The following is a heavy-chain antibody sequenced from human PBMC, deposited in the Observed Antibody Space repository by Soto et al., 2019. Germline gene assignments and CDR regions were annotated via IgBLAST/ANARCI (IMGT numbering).Heavy chain of an antibody. V-gene: IGHV4-30-4*01. J-gene: IGHJ4*02. CDR1: GGSISRGDNY. Sequence: PSETLSLTCTVSGGSISRGDNYWSWIRQAPGKGLEWIGDSFNSGSAHYNPSLKNRITISIDTSKNQFLLKLTSVTAADTAVYFCARDVTVFDQDGYYYFSGLWGQEMMVTVSS. CDR2: SFNSGSA. D-gene: IGHD3-22*01. CDR3: ARDVTVFDQDGYYYFSGL.